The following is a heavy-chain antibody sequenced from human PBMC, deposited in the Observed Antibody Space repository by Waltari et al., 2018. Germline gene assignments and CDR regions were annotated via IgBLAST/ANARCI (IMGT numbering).Heavy chain of an antibody. D-gene: IGHD1-1*01. Sequence: QVQLVQSGAGVKKPGASVKVSCRASGYTFRDNYIQWVRRAPGQGLEWMGRINPKSGVTNYAETFEGRVTRTRDTSINTVYMEMRRLKADDTAGYYCARMDDNGEEGGWLDPWGQGTLVTVSS. V-gene: IGHV1-2*02. CDR3: ARMDDNGEEGGWLDP. J-gene: IGHJ5*02. CDR1: GYTFRDNY. CDR2: INPKSGVT.